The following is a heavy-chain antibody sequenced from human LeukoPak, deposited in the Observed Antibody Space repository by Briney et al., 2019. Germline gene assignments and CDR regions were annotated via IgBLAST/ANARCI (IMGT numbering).Heavy chain of an antibody. D-gene: IGHD6-19*01. J-gene: IGHJ4*02. CDR3: ARDRFKTRIAVASLDY. V-gene: IGHV3-30*04. CDR1: GFTFSSYA. CDR2: ISYDGSNK. Sequence: GGSLRLSCAASGFTFSSYAMHWVRQAPGKGLEWVAVISYDGSNKYYADSVKGRFTISRDNSKNTLYLQMNSLRAEDTAVYYCARDRFKTRIAVASLDYWGQGTLVTVSS.